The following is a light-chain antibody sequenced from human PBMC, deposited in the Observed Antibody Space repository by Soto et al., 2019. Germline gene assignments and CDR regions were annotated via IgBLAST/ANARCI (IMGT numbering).Light chain of an antibody. CDR2: DAS. CDR3: QQSDNYPLT. Sequence: DIQMTQSPSTLSTSVGDRVTITCRASQSISSRLAWYQQKLGQAPKLLIYDASSLQSGVPSRFSGSGSGTDFTLTISSLQPDDFATYYCQQSDNYPLTFGGGTKVEIK. CDR1: QSISSR. J-gene: IGKJ4*01. V-gene: IGKV1-5*01.